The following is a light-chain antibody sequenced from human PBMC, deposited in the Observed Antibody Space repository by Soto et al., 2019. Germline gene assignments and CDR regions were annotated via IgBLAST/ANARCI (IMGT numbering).Light chain of an antibody. V-gene: IGKV1-5*03. CDR3: QHLKT. Sequence: DIQMTQSPSTLSASVGDRVTITCRASQSIDNWLAWYQQKPGKAPKILIYKASILETGVPSRFSGSGSGAEFTLTISSLQPDDFATYYCQHLKTFGQGTKVEIK. J-gene: IGKJ1*01. CDR2: KAS. CDR1: QSIDNW.